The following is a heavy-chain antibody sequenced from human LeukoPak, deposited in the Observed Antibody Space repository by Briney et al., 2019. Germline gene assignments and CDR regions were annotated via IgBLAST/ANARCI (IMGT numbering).Heavy chain of an antibody. V-gene: IGHV1-18*01. CDR3: ARSRRHYYDSSGDLFPEDY. D-gene: IGHD3-22*01. CDR1: GYTFTSYG. CDR2: ISAYNGNT. Sequence: ASVKVSCKASGYTFTSYGISWVRQAPGQGLEWMGWISAYNGNTNYAQKFQGRVTMTRNTSISTAYMELSSLRSEDTAVYYCARSRRHYYDSSGDLFPEDYWGQGTLVTVSS. J-gene: IGHJ4*02.